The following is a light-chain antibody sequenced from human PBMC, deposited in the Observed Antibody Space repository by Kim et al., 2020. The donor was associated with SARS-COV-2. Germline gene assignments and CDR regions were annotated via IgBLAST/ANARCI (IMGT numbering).Light chain of an antibody. V-gene: IGLV3-1*01. CDR3: QAWDSSNVV. J-gene: IGLJ2*01. CDR2: QDS. Sequence: SYELTQPPSVSVSPGQTASITCSGDKLGDKYACWYQQKPGQSPVLVIYQDSKRPSGIPERFSGSNSGNTATLTISGTQAMDEADYNCQAWDSSNVVFGGG. CDR1: KLGDKY.